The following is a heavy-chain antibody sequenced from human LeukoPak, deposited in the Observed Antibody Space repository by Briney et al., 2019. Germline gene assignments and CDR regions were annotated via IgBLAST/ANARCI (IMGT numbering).Heavy chain of an antibody. D-gene: IGHD6-25*01. Sequence: GGSLRLSCAASGLTFNRAWMNWVRQAPGKGLEWVGRLKSKTEGGTTDYAAPVKGRFTISRDDSKNILYLRMDSLKTEDTAVYYCAGGGGYWGLYYWGQGTLVTVSS. J-gene: IGHJ4*02. CDR1: GLTFNRAW. CDR2: LKSKTEGGTT. CDR3: AGGGGYWGLYY. V-gene: IGHV3-15*07.